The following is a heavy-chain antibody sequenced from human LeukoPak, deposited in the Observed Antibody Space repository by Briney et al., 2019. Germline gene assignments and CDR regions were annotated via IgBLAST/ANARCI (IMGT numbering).Heavy chain of an antibody. Sequence: GGSLRLSCAASGFTFNSYAMNWVRQAPGKGLEWVSSISGSGSHTYYADSVQGRFTVSRDSSKNTVNLHLNTVRAEDTAVYYCAKERVSSGMMEGVLHMWGQGTTVSVSS. CDR1: GFTFNSYA. CDR2: ISGSGSHT. D-gene: IGHD2-8*01. J-gene: IGHJ3*02. V-gene: IGHV3-23*01. CDR3: AKERVSSGMMEGVLHM.